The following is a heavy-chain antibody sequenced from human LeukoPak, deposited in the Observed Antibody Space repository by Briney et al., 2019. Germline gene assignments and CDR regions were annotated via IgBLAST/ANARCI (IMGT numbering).Heavy chain of an antibody. CDR1: GYTFTSYG. CDR3: ARVGPLRYFDWLSGNY. CDR2: ISAYNGNT. J-gene: IGHJ4*02. V-gene: IGHV1-18*01. Sequence: ASVKVSCKASGYTFTSYGISWLRQPPGQGLEWMGWISAYNGNTSYAQKLQGRVTMTTDTSTSTAYMELRSLRSDDTAVYYCARVGPLRYFDWLSGNYWGQGTLVTVSS. D-gene: IGHD3-9*01.